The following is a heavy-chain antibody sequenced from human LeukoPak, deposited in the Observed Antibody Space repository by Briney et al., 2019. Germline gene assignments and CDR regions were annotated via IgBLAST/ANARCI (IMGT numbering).Heavy chain of an antibody. CDR3: ARPGIALAGKYDY. J-gene: IGHJ4*02. Sequence: PSETLSLTCAVYGGSFSGYYWSWIRQPPGKGLEWIGEINHSGSTNYNPSLKSRVTISVDTSKNQFSLKLTSVTAADTAVYYCARPGIALAGKYDYWGQGTLVTVSS. CDR2: INHSGST. D-gene: IGHD6-19*01. V-gene: IGHV4-34*01. CDR1: GGSFSGYY.